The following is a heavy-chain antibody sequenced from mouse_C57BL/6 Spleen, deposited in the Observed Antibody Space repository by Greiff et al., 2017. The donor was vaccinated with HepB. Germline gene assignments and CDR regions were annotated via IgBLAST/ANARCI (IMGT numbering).Heavy chain of an antibody. CDR1: GFTFSSYA. Sequence: EVKLMESGGGLVKPGGSLKLSCAASGFTFSSYAMSWVRQTPEKRLEWVATISDGGSYTYYPDNVKGRFTISRDNAKNNLYLQMSHLKSEDTAMYYCARGLGWFAYWGQGTLVTVSA. CDR2: ISDGGSYT. CDR3: ARGLGWFAY. J-gene: IGHJ3*01. V-gene: IGHV5-4*03. D-gene: IGHD3-3*01.